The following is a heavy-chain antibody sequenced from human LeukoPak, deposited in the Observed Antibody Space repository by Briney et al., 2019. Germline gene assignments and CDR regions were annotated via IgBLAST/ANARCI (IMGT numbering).Heavy chain of an antibody. V-gene: IGHV1-69*13. CDR2: IIPILGTA. CDR1: GGTLISLA. J-gene: IGHJ6*02. CDR3: ARGVYSSSWPPPYYYYGMDV. Sequence: GASVKVSCKSPGGTLISLAISWVRQAPGQGLEWMGGIIPILGTADIVQKFQGRLTLTADVSANTAYMELSSLRSGDTAVYYCARGVYSSSWPPPYYYYGMDVWGQGTTVTVSS. D-gene: IGHD6-13*01.